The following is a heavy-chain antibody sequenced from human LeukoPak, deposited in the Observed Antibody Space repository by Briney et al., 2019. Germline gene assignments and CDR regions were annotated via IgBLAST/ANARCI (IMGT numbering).Heavy chain of an antibody. J-gene: IGHJ4*02. V-gene: IGHV3-21*01. CDR1: GFTFSGYN. D-gene: IGHD6-19*01. CDR2: ISRTSTDI. CDR3: ATGDGWCFID. Sequence: PGGSLRLSCAASGFTFSGYNVNWVRQASGKGLEWVSSISRTSTDIHYADSVRGRFTISRDNAKNSLYLQMNSLRVEDTAVYYCATGDGWCFIDWGQGTLVTVSS.